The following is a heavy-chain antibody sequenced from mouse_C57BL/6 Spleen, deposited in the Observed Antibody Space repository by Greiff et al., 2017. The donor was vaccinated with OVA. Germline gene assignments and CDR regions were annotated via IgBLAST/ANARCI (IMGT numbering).Heavy chain of an antibody. V-gene: IGHV1-52*01. D-gene: IGHD2-5*01. CDR2: IDPSDSET. Sequence: QVQLQQPGAELVRPGSSVKLSCKASGYTFTSYWMHWVKQRPIQGLEWIGNIDPSDSETHYNQKFKDKATLTVDKSSSTAYMQLSSLTSEDSAVYYCARLYSNHGGYFDVWGTGTTVTVSS. CDR3: ARLYSNHGGYFDV. CDR1: GYTFTSYW. J-gene: IGHJ1*03.